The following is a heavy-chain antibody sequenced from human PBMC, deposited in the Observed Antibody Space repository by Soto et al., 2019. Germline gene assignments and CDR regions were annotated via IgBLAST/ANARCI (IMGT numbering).Heavy chain of an antibody. CDR3: AREDPPSLN. Sequence: ASVKVSCKASGYTFTSYDMNCVRQATGQGIEWMGWMKPKSGNTGYEKKIQGRVTMTTDTYTRKEYMELRRMRSEETAVYYCAREDPPSLNWGQGTLVTVSS. J-gene: IGHJ4*02. V-gene: IGHV1-8*01. CDR1: GYTFTSYD. CDR2: MKPKSGNT.